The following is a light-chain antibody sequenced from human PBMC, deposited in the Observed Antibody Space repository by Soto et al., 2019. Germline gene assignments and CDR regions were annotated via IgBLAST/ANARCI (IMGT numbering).Light chain of an antibody. Sequence: IRMTQSPSSFSASTGDRVTITCRASQGITRWLAWYQQKPGKAPKLLIYAASSLQSGVPSRFSGSESGTDFTLTISSLQPEDFATYYCQQANTFPVTFGQGTRLEIK. CDR2: AAS. V-gene: IGKV1-12*01. J-gene: IGKJ5*01. CDR1: QGITRW. CDR3: QQANTFPVT.